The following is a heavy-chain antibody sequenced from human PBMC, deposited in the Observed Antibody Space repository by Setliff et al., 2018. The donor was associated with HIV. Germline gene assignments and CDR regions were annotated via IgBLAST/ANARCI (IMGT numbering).Heavy chain of an antibody. D-gene: IGHD6-13*01. J-gene: IGHJ4*02. V-gene: IGHV3-21*04. CDR3: AKRLAGSNTWYHFDT. Sequence: PGGSLRLSCAAPGFTFNSYAMSWVRQAPGKGLEWVSSISSSSSYIYYSDSVRGRFTISRDNAKNSLYLQMNSLRAEDTAIYYCAKRLAGSNTWYHFDTWGQGTLVTVSS. CDR1: GFTFNSYA. CDR2: ISSSSSYI.